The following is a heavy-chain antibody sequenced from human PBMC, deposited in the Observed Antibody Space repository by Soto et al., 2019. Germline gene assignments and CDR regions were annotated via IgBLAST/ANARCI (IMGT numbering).Heavy chain of an antibody. V-gene: IGHV3-11*01. D-gene: IGHD3-22*01. J-gene: IGHJ4*02. CDR1: GFTFSDYY. Sequence: GGSLRLSCAASGFTFSDYYMNWIRQAPGKGLEWVSYISSRDDPIYYADSVKGRFTISRDNAKNSLYLQMNSLRAEDTAVYYCARDPPYDSSGYYSLDYWGRGTMVTVSS. CDR2: ISSRDDPI. CDR3: ARDPPYDSSGYYSLDY.